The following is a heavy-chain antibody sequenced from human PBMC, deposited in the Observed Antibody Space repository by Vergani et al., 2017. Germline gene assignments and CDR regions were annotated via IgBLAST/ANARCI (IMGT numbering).Heavy chain of an antibody. J-gene: IGHJ5*02. D-gene: IGHD2-2*01. Sequence: EVQLVESGGGLVKPGGSLRLSCAASGFTFSNAWMSWVRQAPGKGLEWVGRIKSKTDGGTTDYAAPVKGRFTISRDDSKNTLYLQMNSLKTEDTAVYYCAKDGYQLPSNWFDPWGQGTLVTVSS. CDR2: IKSKTDGGTT. CDR3: AKDGYQLPSNWFDP. V-gene: IGHV3-15*01. CDR1: GFTFSNAW.